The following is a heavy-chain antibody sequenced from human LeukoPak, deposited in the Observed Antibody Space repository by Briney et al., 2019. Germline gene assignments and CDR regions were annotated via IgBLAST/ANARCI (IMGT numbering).Heavy chain of an antibody. V-gene: IGHV1-69*15. CDR3: ARNSFPIKTVDWFDP. J-gene: IGHJ5*02. CDR2: IIPIFGTA. D-gene: IGHD6-19*01. CDR1: GSTFSSYD. Sequence: SVKVSCKASGSTFSSYDINWVRQAPGQGLEWMGSIIPIFGTANYAQKFQGRVTITADESTSTAYMELSSLRSEDTAVYYCARNSFPIKTVDWFDPWGQGTLVTVPS.